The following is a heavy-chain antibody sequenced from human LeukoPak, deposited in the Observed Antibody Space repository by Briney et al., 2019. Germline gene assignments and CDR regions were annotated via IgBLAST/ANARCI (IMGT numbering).Heavy chain of an antibody. CDR3: ARVVASGSYNGGDDAFDI. CDR1: GFTFSSYT. D-gene: IGHD3-10*01. J-gene: IGHJ3*02. Sequence: KSGGSLRLSCAASGFTFSSYTMNWVRQAPGKGLEWVSSISSSSNYIYYADSLKGRFTISRDNAKNSLYLQMSSLRAEDTALYYCARVVASGSYNGGDDAFDIWGQGTMVTVFS. V-gene: IGHV3-21*01. CDR2: ISSSSNYI.